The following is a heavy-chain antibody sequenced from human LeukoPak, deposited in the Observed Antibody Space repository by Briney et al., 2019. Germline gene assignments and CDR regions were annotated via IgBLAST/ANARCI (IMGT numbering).Heavy chain of an antibody. Sequence: GASVNVSCKASGYTFTGYYMHWVRQAPGQGLEWMGWINPNSGGTNYAQKFQGRVTMTRDTSISTAYMELSRLRSDDTAVYYCARSPWAAVAVSFWFDPWGQGTLVSVSS. V-gene: IGHV1-2*02. CDR3: ARSPWAAVAVSFWFDP. J-gene: IGHJ5*02. CDR2: INPNSGGT. D-gene: IGHD6-19*01. CDR1: GYTFTGYY.